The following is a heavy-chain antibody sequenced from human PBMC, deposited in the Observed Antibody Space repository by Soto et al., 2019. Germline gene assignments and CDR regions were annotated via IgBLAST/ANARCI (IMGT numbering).Heavy chain of an antibody. D-gene: IGHD4-4*01. CDR1: AFTFRSYT. CDR3: ARDRDSSYFPPLYYFDS. Sequence: AGGSLRLSCAASAFTFRSYTMHWVRQAPGKGLEWVATISYDGSKTNYADSVRGRFTISRDNSKSTLFLQMDSLRPEDTAVYSCARDRDSSYFPPLYYFDSWGQGTLVTVSS. V-gene: IGHV3-30*04. J-gene: IGHJ4*02. CDR2: ISYDGSKT.